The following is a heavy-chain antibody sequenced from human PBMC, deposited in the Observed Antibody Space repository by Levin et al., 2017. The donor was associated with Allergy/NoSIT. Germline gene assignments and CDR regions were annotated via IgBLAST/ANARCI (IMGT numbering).Heavy chain of an antibody. D-gene: IGHD1-26*01. V-gene: IGHV5-51*01. CDR3: ARPQNSASDY. CDR1: GYTFTTNW. Sequence: AGGSLRLSCKASGYTFTTNWIGWVRQMPGKGLEWMGIIYPADSDTRYSPSFQGQVTISADKSISTTYLQWSSLKASDTAMYYCARPQNSASDYWGQGTLVTVSS. J-gene: IGHJ4*02. CDR2: IYPADSDT.